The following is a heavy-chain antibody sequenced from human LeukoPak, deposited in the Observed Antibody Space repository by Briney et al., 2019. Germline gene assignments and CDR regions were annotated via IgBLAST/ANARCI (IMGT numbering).Heavy chain of an antibody. V-gene: IGHV4-34*01. D-gene: IGHD3-22*01. J-gene: IGHJ4*02. Sequence: SETLSLTCAVYGGSFSGYCWSWIRQPPGKGLEWIGEINHSGSTNYNPSLKSRVTISVDTSKNQFSLKLSSVTAADTAVYYCARENYYDSSYVDYWGQGTLVTVSS. CDR3: ARENYYDSSYVDY. CDR1: GGSFSGYC. CDR2: INHSGST.